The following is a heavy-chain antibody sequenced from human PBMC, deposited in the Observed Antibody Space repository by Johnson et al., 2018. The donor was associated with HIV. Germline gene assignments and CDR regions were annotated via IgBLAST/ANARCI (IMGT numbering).Heavy chain of an antibody. V-gene: IGHV3-11*04. J-gene: IGHJ3*02. CDR2: ISSSGSSK. Sequence: QVQLVESGGGLVKPGGSLRLSCAASGFTFSDYYMNWIRQAPGKGLEWVSAISSSGSSKYYTDSVTGRFTISRDNAKNSLFLQMNSLRTEDTAVYYCAREKWLQLGTFDIWGQGTVVTISS. CDR1: GFTFSDYY. D-gene: IGHD5-12*01. CDR3: AREKWLQLGTFDI.